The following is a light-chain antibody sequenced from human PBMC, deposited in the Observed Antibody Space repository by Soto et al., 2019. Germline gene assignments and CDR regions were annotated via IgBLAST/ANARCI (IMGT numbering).Light chain of an antibody. CDR1: SSDVGGYNY. V-gene: IGLV2-14*01. Sequence: QSALTQPASVSGSPGQSIMISCTGTSSDVGGYNYDSWYQQHPGKAPKLMIYDVSNRPSGVSNRFSGSKSGNTASLTISGLQAEDEADYYCSSYTSSNTYVFGTGTKLTVL. CDR3: SSYTSSNTYV. CDR2: DVS. J-gene: IGLJ1*01.